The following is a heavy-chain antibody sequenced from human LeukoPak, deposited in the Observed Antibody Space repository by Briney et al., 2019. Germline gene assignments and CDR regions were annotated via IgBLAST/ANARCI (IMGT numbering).Heavy chain of an antibody. CDR1: GFNFANHA. J-gene: IGHJ4*02. V-gene: IGHV3-23*01. Sequence: PGGSLRLSCAASGFNFANHAMSWVRQTPGKGLEWVSAISGGGDITYYADSVRGRFTISRDNSKDTLFLQMHGLRPGDTAVYYCVREDTPATANYWGQGTLVTISS. CDR2: ISGGGDIT. D-gene: IGHD2-21*02. CDR3: VREDTPATANY.